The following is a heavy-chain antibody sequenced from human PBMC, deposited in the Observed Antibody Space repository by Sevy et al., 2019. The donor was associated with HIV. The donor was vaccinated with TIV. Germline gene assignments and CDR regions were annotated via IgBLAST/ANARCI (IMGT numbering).Heavy chain of an antibody. Sequence: SVTLSLTYTVSGDSISGYYWSWIRQPPGKGLEWIGYFYYSGCTNYSPSLKSRATISVDTSKNQISLTLTSVTAADTAIYYCANGISARLDYWGQGTLVTVSS. J-gene: IGHJ4*02. CDR3: ANGISARLDY. CDR2: FYYSGCT. CDR1: GDSISGYY. D-gene: IGHD6-6*01. V-gene: IGHV4-59*01.